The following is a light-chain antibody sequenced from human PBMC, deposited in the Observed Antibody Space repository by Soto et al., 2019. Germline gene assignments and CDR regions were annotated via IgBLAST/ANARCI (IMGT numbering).Light chain of an antibody. Sequence: IQMTQSPSTLSGSVGDRVTITSRASQTISSWLAWYQQKPGKAPKLLIYKASTLKSGVPSRFSGSGSGTEFTLTISSLQPDDFATYYCQQYTSYPWTFGQGTKVDIK. CDR2: KAS. J-gene: IGKJ1*01. CDR3: QQYTSYPWT. CDR1: QTISSW. V-gene: IGKV1-5*03.